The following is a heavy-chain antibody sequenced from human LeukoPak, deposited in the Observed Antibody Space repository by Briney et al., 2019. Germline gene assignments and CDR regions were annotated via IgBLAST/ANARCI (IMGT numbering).Heavy chain of an antibody. D-gene: IGHD3-10*01. CDR1: GGSISSGGYY. CDR2: IYYSGST. Sequence: SETLSLTCTVSGGSISSGGYYWSWIRQHPGKGLEWIGYIYYSGSTYYNPSLKSRVTISVDTSKNQFSLKLSSVTAADTAVYYCARLRVPAPFDYWGQGTLVTVSS. V-gene: IGHV4-31*03. J-gene: IGHJ4*02. CDR3: ARLRVPAPFDY.